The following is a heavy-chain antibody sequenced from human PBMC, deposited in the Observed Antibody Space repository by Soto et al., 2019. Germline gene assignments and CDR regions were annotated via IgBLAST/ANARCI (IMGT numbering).Heavy chain of an antibody. D-gene: IGHD4-17*01. Sequence: GASVKVSCKPSGYTFTGYHMTWVRQAPGQGLEWMGWINPNSGGTNYAQKFQGWATMTRDTSISTAYMELRRLRSDDTAVYYSARDLYSGDYGTIYYFDYWGQGTLVTVSS. V-gene: IGHV1-2*04. CDR2: INPNSGGT. J-gene: IGHJ4*02. CDR3: ARDLYSGDYGTIYYFDY. CDR1: GYTFTGYH.